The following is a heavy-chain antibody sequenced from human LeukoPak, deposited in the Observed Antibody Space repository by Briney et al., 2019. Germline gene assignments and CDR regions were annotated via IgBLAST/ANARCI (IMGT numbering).Heavy chain of an antibody. Sequence: GRSLRLSCAASGFTFSSYGMHWVRQAPGKGLEWVAVISYDGSNKYYADSVKGRFTISGDNSKNTLYLQMNSLRAEDTAVYYCAPGRYYFDYWGQGTLVTVSS. CDR3: APGRYYFDY. CDR1: GFTFSSYG. CDR2: ISYDGSNK. V-gene: IGHV3-30*03. J-gene: IGHJ4*02.